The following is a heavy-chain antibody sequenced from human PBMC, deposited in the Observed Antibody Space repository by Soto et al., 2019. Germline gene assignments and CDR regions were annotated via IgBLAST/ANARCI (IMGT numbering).Heavy chain of an antibody. Sequence: QVQLVESGGGVVRPGRSLRLSCAASGFTFSSYAMHWVRQAPGKGLEWVAVISYDGSNKYYADSVKGRFTISRDNSKNTLYLQMNSLRAEDTAVYYCARDQGSYFDYWGQGTLVTVSS. J-gene: IGHJ4*02. CDR3: ARDQGSYFDY. V-gene: IGHV3-30-3*01. CDR1: GFTFSSYA. CDR2: ISYDGSNK.